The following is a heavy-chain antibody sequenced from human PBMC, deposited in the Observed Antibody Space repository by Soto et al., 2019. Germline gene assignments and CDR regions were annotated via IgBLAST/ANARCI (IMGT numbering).Heavy chain of an antibody. Sequence: QVQLVQSGAEVKKPGSSVKVSCKASGGTFSSYAISWVRQAPGQGLEWMGGIIPIFGTANYAQKFQGRVTITADESTSTAYRELSSLRSEDTAVYYCARAGYSSGWSYYYYGMDVWGQGTTVTVSS. CDR1: GGTFSSYA. CDR2: IIPIFGTA. J-gene: IGHJ6*02. CDR3: ARAGYSSGWSYYYYGMDV. V-gene: IGHV1-69*01. D-gene: IGHD6-19*01.